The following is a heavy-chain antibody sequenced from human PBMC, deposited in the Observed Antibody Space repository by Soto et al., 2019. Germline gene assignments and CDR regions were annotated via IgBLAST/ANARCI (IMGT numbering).Heavy chain of an antibody. CDR3: TSFSSSWSQTHPNWFDP. CDR2: IKEDGSQT. Sequence: GGSLRLSCASSGFTFSNYWMSLVRQAPGKGLEWVANIKEDGSQTNYVDSVRGRFTISRDDSKSIAYLQMNSLKTEDTAVYYCTSFSSSWSQTHPNWFDPWGQGTLVTVSS. J-gene: IGHJ5*02. CDR1: GFTFSNYW. D-gene: IGHD6-13*01. V-gene: IGHV3-7*03.